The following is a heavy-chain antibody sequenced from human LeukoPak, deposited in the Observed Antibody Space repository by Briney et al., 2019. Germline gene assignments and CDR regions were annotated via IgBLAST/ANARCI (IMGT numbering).Heavy chain of an antibody. Sequence: PGGSLRLSCAASGFTVSSNYMSWVRQAPGKGLEWVSVVYSGGSTYYADSVKGRFTISRRNSKNTLYLQMNSLRAEDTAVYYCARSAGPAEGFDYWGQGTLVTVSS. J-gene: IGHJ4*02. CDR2: VYSGGST. CDR3: ARSAGPAEGFDY. V-gene: IGHV3-53*04. D-gene: IGHD2-2*01. CDR1: GFTVSSNY.